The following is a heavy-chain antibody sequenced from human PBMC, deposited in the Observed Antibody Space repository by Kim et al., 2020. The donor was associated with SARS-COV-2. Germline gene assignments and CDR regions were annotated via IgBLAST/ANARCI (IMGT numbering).Heavy chain of an antibody. J-gene: IGHJ4*02. Sequence: GGSLRLSCAASGFTFSRYGMHWVRQAPGKGLEWVAVISYDGSNKYYADSVKGRFTISRDNSKNTLYLQMNSLRAEDTAVYYCAKSQEGWYLDYWGQGTLVTVSS. D-gene: IGHD6-19*01. V-gene: IGHV3-30*18. CDR3: AKSQEGWYLDY. CDR1: GFTFSRYG. CDR2: ISYDGSNK.